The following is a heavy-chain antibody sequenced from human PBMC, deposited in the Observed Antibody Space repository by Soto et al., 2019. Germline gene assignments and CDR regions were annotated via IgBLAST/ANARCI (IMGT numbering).Heavy chain of an antibody. Sequence: SETLSLTCTVSGDSVSSGYWSWIRQPPGKGLEWIGFMYFGGSFNYNPSLTSRVTISVETSKNQFSMKMTSVTAADTAVYYCASRGYCSSTSCSRFWFDPWGQGTLVTVSS. CDR2: MYFGGSF. J-gene: IGHJ5*02. CDR1: GDSVSSGY. D-gene: IGHD2-2*01. CDR3: ASRGYCSSTSCSRFWFDP. V-gene: IGHV4-59*02.